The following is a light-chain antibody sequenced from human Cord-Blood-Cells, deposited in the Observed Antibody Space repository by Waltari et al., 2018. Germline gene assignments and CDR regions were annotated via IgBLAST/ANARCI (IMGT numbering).Light chain of an antibody. CDR2: DVS. CDR3: SSYTSSSTWV. CDR1: SSDVGGYNY. J-gene: IGLJ3*02. Sequence: QSALTQPASVSGSPGQSITISCTGTSSDVGGYNYVSWYQQHPGKAPKLMIYDVSNRPSGVSKRFSGSKSGNTASLTISGLQAEDEAEYYCSSYTSSSTWVFGGGTKLTVL. V-gene: IGLV2-14*03.